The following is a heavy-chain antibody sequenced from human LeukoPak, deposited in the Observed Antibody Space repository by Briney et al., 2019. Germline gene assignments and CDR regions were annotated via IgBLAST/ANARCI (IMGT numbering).Heavy chain of an antibody. V-gene: IGHV4-4*07. CDR2: IYSSGST. CDR1: GGSISSYY. J-gene: IGHJ4*02. Sequence: PSETLSLTCTVSGGSISSYYWSWIRQPAGEGLEWIGRIYSSGSTNYNPSLRSRVTLSVATSKNQFSRKLSSVTAADTAVYYCARMYSGTYGGFDYWGQGTLVTVSS. CDR3: ARMYSGTYGGFDY. D-gene: IGHD1-26*01.